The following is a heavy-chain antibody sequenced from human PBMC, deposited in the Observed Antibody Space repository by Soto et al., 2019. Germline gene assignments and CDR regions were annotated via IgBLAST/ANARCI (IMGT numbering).Heavy chain of an antibody. D-gene: IGHD1-26*01. CDR1: GFTFSSYC. CDR3: ARDKGASRGDSCDM. V-gene: IGHV3-74*01. Sequence: PGGSLRLSCAASGFTFSSYCMHWVRQAPGKGLVWVSRINGDGSTTSYADSVKGRLTVSRDNAKNSLYLQMNSLRDEDTAVYYCARDKGASRGDSCDMWGQGTMVTVSS. CDR2: INGDGSTT. J-gene: IGHJ3*02.